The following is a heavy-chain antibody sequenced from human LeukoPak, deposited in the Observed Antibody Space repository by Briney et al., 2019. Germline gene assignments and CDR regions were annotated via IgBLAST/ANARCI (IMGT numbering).Heavy chain of an antibody. Sequence: GGSLRLSCAASGFTFSSYWMHWVRRAPGKGLVWVSRINSDGSSTSYADSVKGRFTISRDNAKNTLYLQMNSLRAEDTAVYYCATGYSYGYRVLDYWGQGTLVTVSS. J-gene: IGHJ4*02. CDR2: INSDGSST. D-gene: IGHD5-18*01. CDR1: GFTFSSYW. CDR3: ATGYSYGYRVLDY. V-gene: IGHV3-74*01.